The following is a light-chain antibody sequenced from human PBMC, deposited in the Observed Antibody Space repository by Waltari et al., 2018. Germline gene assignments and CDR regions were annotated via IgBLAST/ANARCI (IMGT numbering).Light chain of an antibody. Sequence: QSGLAQPASASGSPGQSITITCTGTSRVVGHCNLVSWYQQRPGKAPRLLIYEVTKRAPGTSDRFSASKSGNTASLSISGLQAQEDEADYYCCSYVGLGTYVFGTGTKVTV. CDR2: EVT. CDR3: CSYVGLGTYV. J-gene: IGLJ1*01. V-gene: IGLV2-23*02. CDR1: SRVVGHCNL.